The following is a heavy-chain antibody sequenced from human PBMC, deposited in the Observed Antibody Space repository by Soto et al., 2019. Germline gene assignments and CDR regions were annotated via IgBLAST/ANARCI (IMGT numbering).Heavy chain of an antibody. V-gene: IGHV1-18*01. CDR2: ISTYSGDT. D-gene: IGHD5-12*01. CDR1: GYTFFTYA. J-gene: IGHJ5*02. CDR3: ARHHGPTTSETWFDP. Sequence: QVHLVQSGVEVKTPGASVKVSCQASGYTFFTYAISWVRQAPGQGLEWMGWISTYSGDTKYAQKCQGRVTMTTDTSTTTAYLQLRSLRSDDTAVYYCARHHGPTTSETWFDPWGQGTLVTVSS.